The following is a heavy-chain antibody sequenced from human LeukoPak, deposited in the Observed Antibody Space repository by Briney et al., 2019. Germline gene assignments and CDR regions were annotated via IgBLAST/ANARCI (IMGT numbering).Heavy chain of an antibody. CDR3: ASRPESMVRGVLDP. J-gene: IGHJ5*02. CDR2: IYTSGST. Sequence: SETLSLTCTVSGGSISSYYWRWIRQPAGKGLEWIGRIYTSGSTNYNPSLKRRVTMSVDTSKNQFSLKLSSVTAADTAVYYCASRPESMVRGVLDPWGQGTLVNVSS. CDR1: GGSISSYY. V-gene: IGHV4-4*07. D-gene: IGHD3-10*01.